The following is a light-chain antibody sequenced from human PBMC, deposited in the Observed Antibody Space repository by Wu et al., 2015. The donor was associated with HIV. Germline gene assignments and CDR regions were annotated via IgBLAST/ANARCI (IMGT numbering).Light chain of an antibody. CDR2: GAS. CDR1: QAIHSY. Sequence: DIQMTQSPSSVSAFVGGRVTITCRASQAIHSYLAWYQQKPGQAPKLLISGASSVQSGVPSRFSGAGSGTDFSLTINSLQPEDFATYICQQIHSLPLTFGGGTQV. V-gene: IGKV1-12*01. J-gene: IGKJ4*01. CDR3: QQIHSLPLT.